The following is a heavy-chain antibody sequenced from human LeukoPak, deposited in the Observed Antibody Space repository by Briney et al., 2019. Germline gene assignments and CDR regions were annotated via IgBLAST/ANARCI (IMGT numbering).Heavy chain of an antibody. J-gene: IGHJ4*02. CDR1: GGSFSGYY. Sequence: PSETLSLTCAVYGGSFSGYYCSWIRHPPGEGLEWIGEINHSVSTNYNTSLKSRVTISVDTPKNQFSLKLSSVTAADTAVYYCATGYCSSTSCTLGGAYWGQGTLVTVSS. V-gene: IGHV4-34*01. CDR2: INHSVST. CDR3: ATGYCSSTSCTLGGAY. D-gene: IGHD2-2*01.